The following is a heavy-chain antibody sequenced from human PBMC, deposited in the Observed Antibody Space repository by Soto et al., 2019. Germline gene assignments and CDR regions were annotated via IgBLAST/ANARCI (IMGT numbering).Heavy chain of an antibody. J-gene: IGHJ4*02. V-gene: IGHV4-30-4*01. D-gene: IGHD4-17*01. Sequence: PSETLSLTCTVSGGSISSGDYYWSWIRQPPGKGLEWIGYIYYSGSTYYNPSLKSRVTIPVDTSKNQFSLKLSSVTAADTAVYYCARDEDYGGNYHYWGQGTLVTVSS. CDR2: IYYSGST. CDR3: ARDEDYGGNYHY. CDR1: GGSISSGDYY.